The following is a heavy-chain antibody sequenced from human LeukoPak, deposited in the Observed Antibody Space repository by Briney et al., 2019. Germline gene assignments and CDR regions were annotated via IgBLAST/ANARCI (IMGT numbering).Heavy chain of an antibody. J-gene: IGHJ4*02. D-gene: IGHD1-26*01. CDR3: ARDCIGCLSFDY. Sequence: ASVKVSCKASGYTFISYGISWVRQAPGQGLEWMGWVSAYADDTNYVQKFRGRITMTTDTSTSTAYMELRSLRSDDTAVYYCARDCIGCLSFDYWGQGTLVTVSS. CDR2: VSAYADDT. V-gene: IGHV1-18*01. CDR1: GYTFISYG.